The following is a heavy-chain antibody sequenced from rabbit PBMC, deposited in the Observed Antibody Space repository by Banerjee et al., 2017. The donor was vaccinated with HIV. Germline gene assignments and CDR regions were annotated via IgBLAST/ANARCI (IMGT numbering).Heavy chain of an antibody. CDR3: ARRDVGGVGYGALNL. CDR2: IYAGSSGST. CDR1: GFSFSSSYW. V-gene: IGHV1S40*01. D-gene: IGHD6-1*01. Sequence: QSLEESGGDLVKPGASLTLTCTASGFSFSSSYWIYWVRQAPGKGLEWIASIYAGSSGSTYYASWAKGRFTISKTSSTTVTLQMTSLTAADTATYFCARRDVGGVGYGALNLWGQGALVTVS. J-gene: IGHJ4*01.